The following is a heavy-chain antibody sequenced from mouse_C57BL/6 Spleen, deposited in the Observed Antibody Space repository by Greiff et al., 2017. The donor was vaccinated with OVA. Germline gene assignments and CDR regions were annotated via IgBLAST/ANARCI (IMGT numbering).Heavy chain of an antibody. D-gene: IGHD2-4*01. CDR2: INPNNGGT. CDR1: GYTFTDYN. J-gene: IGHJ2*01. V-gene: IGHV1-22*01. Sequence: EVHLVESGPELVKPGASVKMSCKASGYTFTDYNMHWVKQSHGKSLEWIGYINPNNGGTSYNQKFKGKATLTVNKSSSTAYLELRSLTSEDSAVYYCARLGADYPYYDYWGKGTTLTVSS. CDR3: ARLGADYPYYDY.